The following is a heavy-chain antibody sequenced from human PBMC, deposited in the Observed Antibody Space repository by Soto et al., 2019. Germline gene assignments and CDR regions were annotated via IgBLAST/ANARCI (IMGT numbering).Heavy chain of an antibody. CDR3: ATLWGDGYNLGQDYNGMDV. D-gene: IGHD5-12*01. J-gene: IGHJ6*02. CDR1: GFSFENYG. CDR2: IWYDGSLQ. Sequence: QVQMVESGGGVVQPGRSLRLSCAASGFSFENYGMHWVRQAPGRGLEWVAIIWYDGSLQYYAAAVKGRFTISRDNSKNTLYLEMNRLRAEDTAVYYCATLWGDGYNLGQDYNGMDVWGQGPTVIVSS. V-gene: IGHV3-33*01.